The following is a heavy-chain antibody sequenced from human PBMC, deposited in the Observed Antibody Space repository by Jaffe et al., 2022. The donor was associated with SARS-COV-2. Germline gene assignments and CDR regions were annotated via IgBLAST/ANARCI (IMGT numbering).Heavy chain of an antibody. CDR1: GGSISSYY. V-gene: IGHV4-59*01. CDR2: IYYSGST. J-gene: IGHJ3*02. Sequence: QVQLQESGPGLVKPSETLSLTCTVSGGSISSYYWSWIRQPPGKGLEWIGYIYYSGSTNYNPSLKSRVTISVDTSKNQFSLKLSSVTAADTAVYYCARDLGATNPYHAFDIWGQGTMVTVSS. CDR3: ARDLGATNPYHAFDI. D-gene: IGHD1-26*01.